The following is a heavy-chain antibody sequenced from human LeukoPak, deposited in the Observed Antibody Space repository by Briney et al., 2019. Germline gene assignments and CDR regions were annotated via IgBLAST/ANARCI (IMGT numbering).Heavy chain of an antibody. D-gene: IGHD3-10*01. CDR2: IKQDGSEK. CDR3: ARDGSYYYMDV. V-gene: IGHV3-7*01. Sequence: GGPLRLSCAASGFTFSSYWMSWVRQAPGKGLEWVANIKQDGSEKYYVDSVKGRFTISRDDAKNSLYLQMNSLRAEDTAVYYCARDGSYYYMDVWGKGTTVTVSS. J-gene: IGHJ6*03. CDR1: GFTFSSYW.